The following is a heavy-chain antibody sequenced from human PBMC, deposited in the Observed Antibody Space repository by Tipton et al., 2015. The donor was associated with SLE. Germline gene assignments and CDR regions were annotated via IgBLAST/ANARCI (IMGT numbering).Heavy chain of an antibody. CDR3: ARVGDYYFDMDV. Sequence: SLRLSCAASGFSFSDYSMNWVRQAPGKGQEWVSFITSRSSYIYYADSVKGRFTVSRDNAENSLYLQMNSLRVEDTAVYFCARVGDYYFDMDVWGKGTTVTVSS. V-gene: IGHV3-21*01. J-gene: IGHJ6*03. CDR2: ITSRSSYI. CDR1: GFSFSDYS.